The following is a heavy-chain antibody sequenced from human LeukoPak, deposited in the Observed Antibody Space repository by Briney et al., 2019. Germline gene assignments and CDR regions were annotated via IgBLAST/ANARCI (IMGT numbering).Heavy chain of an antibody. CDR3: AHRLGYCSGGSCYSGVSFDY. Sequence: SGPTLVNPTQTLTLTCTLSGFSLSTSGVGVGWIRQPPGKALEWLALIYWDDDKRYSPSLKSRLTITKDTSKNQVVLTMTNMDPVDTATYYCAHRLGYCSGGSCYSGVSFDYWGQGTLVTVSS. V-gene: IGHV2-5*02. J-gene: IGHJ4*02. CDR1: GFSLSTSGVG. CDR2: IYWDDDK. D-gene: IGHD2-15*01.